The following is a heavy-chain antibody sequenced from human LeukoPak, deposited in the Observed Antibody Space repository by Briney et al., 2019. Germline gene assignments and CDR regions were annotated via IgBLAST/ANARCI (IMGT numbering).Heavy chain of an antibody. CDR2: INPNSGGT. V-gene: IGHV1-2*02. D-gene: IGHD3-10*01. J-gene: IGHJ4*02. CDR1: GYTFTGYY. Sequence: ASVKVSCKASGYTFTGYYMHWVRQAPGQGLEWMGWINPNSGGTNYAQKFQGRVTITRNTSISTAYMELSSLRSEDTAVYYCARGGRWFGELYNYWGQGTLVTVSS. CDR3: ARGGRWFGELYNY.